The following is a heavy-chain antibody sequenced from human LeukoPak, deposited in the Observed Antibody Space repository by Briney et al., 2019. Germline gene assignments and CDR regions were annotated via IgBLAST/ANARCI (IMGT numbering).Heavy chain of an antibody. CDR1: GFTFSDYY. CDR2: ISSSGSTI. CDR3: ARDIYYYDSSGYYFPGGSDY. D-gene: IGHD3-22*01. V-gene: IGHV3-11*04. J-gene: IGHJ4*02. Sequence: WGSLRLSCAASGFTFSDYYMSWIRQAPGKGLEWVSYISSSGSTIYYADSVKGRFTISRDNAKNSLYLQMNSLRAEDTAVYYCARDIYYYDSSGYYFPGGSDYWGQGTLVTVSS.